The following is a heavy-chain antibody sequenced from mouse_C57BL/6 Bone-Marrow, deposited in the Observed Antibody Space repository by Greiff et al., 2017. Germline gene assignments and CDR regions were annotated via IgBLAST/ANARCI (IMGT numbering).Heavy chain of an antibody. CDR1: GYSFTSYY. CDR3: ARPLIYYGNYVGFAY. V-gene: IGHV1-66*01. CDR2: IYPGSGNT. Sequence: VQLQQSGPELVKPGASVKISCKASGYSFTSYYIHWVKQRPGQGLEWIGWIYPGSGNTKYNEKFKGKATLTADTSPSTAYMHLSSLTSEDSAVYYCARPLIYYGNYVGFAYWGQGTLVTVSA. J-gene: IGHJ3*01. D-gene: IGHD2-1*01.